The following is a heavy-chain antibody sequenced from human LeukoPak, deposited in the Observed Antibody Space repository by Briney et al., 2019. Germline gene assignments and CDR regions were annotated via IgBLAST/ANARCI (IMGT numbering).Heavy chain of an antibody. CDR2: IIPIFGAA. CDR1: GGTFSSYT. CDR3: ARGQWELRAFDY. D-gene: IGHD1-26*01. J-gene: IGHJ4*02. Sequence: SVKVSRKASGGTFSSYTISWVRQAPGQGLEWMGGIIPIFGAANYAQKFQGRVTITTDESTSTAYMELSSLRSEDTAVYYCARGQWELRAFDYWGQGTLVTVSS. V-gene: IGHV1-69*05.